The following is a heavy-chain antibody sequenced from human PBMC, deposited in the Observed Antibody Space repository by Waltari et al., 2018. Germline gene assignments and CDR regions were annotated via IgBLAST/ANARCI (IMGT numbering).Heavy chain of an antibody. D-gene: IGHD4-17*01. CDR3: ARINYGDYVVY. J-gene: IGHJ4*02. CDR1: GFTFSSYW. Sequence: EVQLVESGGGLVQPGGSLSLSCAASGFTFSSYWMSWVRQAPGKGVGWVANIKQDGSGKYYVDSVKGRFTIARYNAKNSLYLQMNSLRAEDTAVYYCARINYGDYVVYWGQGTLVTVSS. V-gene: IGHV3-7*03. CDR2: IKQDGSGK.